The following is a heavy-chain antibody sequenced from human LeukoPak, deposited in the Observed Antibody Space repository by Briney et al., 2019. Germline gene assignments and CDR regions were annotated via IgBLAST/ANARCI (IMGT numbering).Heavy chain of an antibody. V-gene: IGHV4-31*03. J-gene: IGHJ4*02. D-gene: IGHD4-17*01. Sequence: TSETLSLTCTVSGGSISSGGYYWSWIHQHPGKGLEWIGYIYYSGSTYYNPSLKSRVTISVDTSKNQFSLKLSSVAAADTAVYYCARDGADYGEGDYWGQGTLVTVSS. CDR2: IYYSGST. CDR1: GGSISSGGYY. CDR3: ARDGADYGEGDY.